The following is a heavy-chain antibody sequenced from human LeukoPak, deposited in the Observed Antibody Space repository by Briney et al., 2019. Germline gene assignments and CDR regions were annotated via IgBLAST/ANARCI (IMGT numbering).Heavy chain of an antibody. CDR3: ARGLTIPLDI. CDR2: IYYSGST. J-gene: IGHJ3*02. Sequence: SETLSLTCTVPGGSISSSSYYWGWIRQPPGKGLEWIGSIYYSGSTYYNPSLKSRVTISVDTSKNQFSLKLSSVTAADTAVYYCARGLTIPLDIWGQGTMVTVSS. D-gene: IGHD2-21*01. CDR1: GGSISSSSYY. V-gene: IGHV4-39*01.